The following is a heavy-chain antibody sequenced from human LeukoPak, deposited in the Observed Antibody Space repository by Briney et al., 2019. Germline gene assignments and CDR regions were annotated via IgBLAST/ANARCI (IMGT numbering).Heavy chain of an antibody. CDR3: VRTSSGWKNNWFDP. V-gene: IGHV4-59*01. J-gene: IGHJ5*02. D-gene: IGHD6-19*01. CDR1: GGSISSYY. CDR2: IYYSGST. Sequence: SETLSLTCTVSGGSISSYYWSWIRQPPGKGLEWIGYIYYSGSTNYNPSLKSRVTISVDTSKNQFSLKLSSVTAADTAVYYCVRTSSGWKNNWFDPWGQGTLVTVSS.